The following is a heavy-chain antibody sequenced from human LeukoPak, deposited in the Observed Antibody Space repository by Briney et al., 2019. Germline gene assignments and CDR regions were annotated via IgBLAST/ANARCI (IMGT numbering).Heavy chain of an antibody. D-gene: IGHD2-15*01. CDR1: GGSISSYY. Sequence: SETLSLTCTVSGGSISSYYWSWIRQPAGKGLEWIGRIYTSGSTNYNPSLKSRVTISLDTSKNQFSLKLSSVTAADTAVYYCARDAPTAYCIGGTCYFDYWGQGTLVTVSS. V-gene: IGHV4-4*07. CDR2: IYTSGST. J-gene: IGHJ4*02. CDR3: ARDAPTAYCIGGTCYFDY.